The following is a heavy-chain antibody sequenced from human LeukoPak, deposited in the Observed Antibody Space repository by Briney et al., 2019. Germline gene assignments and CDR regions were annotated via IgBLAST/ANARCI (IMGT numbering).Heavy chain of an antibody. D-gene: IGHD3-10*01. J-gene: IGHJ4*02. CDR2: IYSGGST. Sequence: PGGSLRLSCAASGFTVSSNSMSWVRQAPGKGLEWVSVIYSGGSTKYADSVKGRFTIFRDNSKNTLNLQMNSLRAEDTAVYYCASHLRYGSGGYFDYWGQGTLVTVSS. CDR3: ASHLRYGSGGYFDY. CDR1: GFTVSSNS. V-gene: IGHV3-66*04.